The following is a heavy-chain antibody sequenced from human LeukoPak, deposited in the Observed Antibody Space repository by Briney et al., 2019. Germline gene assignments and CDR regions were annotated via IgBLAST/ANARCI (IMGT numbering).Heavy chain of an antibody. Sequence: VXQAPXXGXEWVXVISYHARDQFYADSVKGRFTVSRDNSRNTLYLQMNSLRAEDSAVYYCAAQPCINGICYLDSWGQGTLVTVSS. J-gene: IGHJ4*02. CDR2: ISYHARDQ. D-gene: IGHD2-8*01. CDR3: AAQPCINGICYLDS. V-gene: IGHV3-30*04.